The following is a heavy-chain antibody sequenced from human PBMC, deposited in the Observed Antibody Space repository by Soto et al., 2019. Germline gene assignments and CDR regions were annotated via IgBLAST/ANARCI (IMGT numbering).Heavy chain of an antibody. Sequence: GESLKISCKGSGYSFTSYWISWVRQMPGKGLEWMGRIDPSDSYTKYSPSFQVHVTISADKSISTAYLQWSSLKASDTAMYYCAREAHYHSNTLHYYYYGMDVWGQGTTVTVSS. CDR1: GYSFTSYW. J-gene: IGHJ6*02. V-gene: IGHV5-10-1*01. CDR2: IDPSDSYT. D-gene: IGHD3-22*01. CDR3: AREAHYHSNTLHYYYYGMDV.